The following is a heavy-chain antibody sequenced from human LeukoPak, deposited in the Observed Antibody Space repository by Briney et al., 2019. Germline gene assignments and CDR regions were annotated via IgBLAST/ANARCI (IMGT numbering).Heavy chain of an antibody. CDR2: ISSSSSYI. CDR3: ARYWATVVTRASQLDF. D-gene: IGHD4-23*01. CDR1: GFTFSSYS. V-gene: IGHV3-21*01. J-gene: IGHJ4*02. Sequence: PGGSLRLSCAASGFTFSSYSMNWVRQAPGKGLEWVSSISSSSSYIYYADSVKGRFTISRDNAKNSLYLQMNSLRAEDTAVYYCARYWATVVTRASQLDFWGQGTLVTVSS.